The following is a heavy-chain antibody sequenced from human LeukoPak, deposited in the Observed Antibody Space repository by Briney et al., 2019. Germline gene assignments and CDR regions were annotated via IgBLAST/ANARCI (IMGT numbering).Heavy chain of an antibody. CDR3: ARENSNSWYLDY. Sequence: SETLSLTCTVSGGSMTSYYWTWIRQPPGKGLEWIGYIYHNGDTNYNPSLKSRVTISVDTSKNQFSLKLSSVTAADTAVYYCARENSNSWYLDYWGQGTLVTVSS. CDR2: IYHNGDT. D-gene: IGHD6-13*01. CDR1: GGSMTSYY. J-gene: IGHJ4*02. V-gene: IGHV4-59*01.